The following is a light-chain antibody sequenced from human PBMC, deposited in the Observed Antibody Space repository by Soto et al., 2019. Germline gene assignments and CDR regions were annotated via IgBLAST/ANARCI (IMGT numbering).Light chain of an antibody. CDR2: AAS. CDR3: LQDHSSLT. J-gene: IGKJ4*01. CDR1: QDTGTY. Sequence: AIQMPQSPSSLSASVGDRVTITCRASQDTGTYLGWYQQKPGRAPKLLIYAASIVHSGVPSRFSGSGSGTYFTLTTSSLQPEDVATYDCLQDHSSLTFGGGTKVEIK. V-gene: IGKV1-6*01.